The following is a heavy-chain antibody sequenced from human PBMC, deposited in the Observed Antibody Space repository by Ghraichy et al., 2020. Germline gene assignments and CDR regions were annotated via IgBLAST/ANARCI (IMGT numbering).Heavy chain of an antibody. CDR1: GDSISNYY. D-gene: IGHD6-19*01. Sequence: SETLSLTCTVSGDSISNYYLSWIRQPPGKGLEWIGNIYNSGSTNYNPSLKSRLTISADTSKNQFSLRLTSATAVDTAVYYWGIGSGWTTDLWGQGTLVTVSS. V-gene: IGHV4-59*01. J-gene: IGHJ5*02. CDR3: GIGSGWTTDL. CDR2: IYNSGST.